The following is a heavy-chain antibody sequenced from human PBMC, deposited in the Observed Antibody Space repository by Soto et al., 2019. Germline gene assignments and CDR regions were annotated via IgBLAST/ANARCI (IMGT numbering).Heavy chain of an antibody. CDR3: ARDRNDYIWGSYLISPVFDY. CDR2: ISSSSSTI. CDR1: GFTFSSYS. J-gene: IGHJ4*02. Sequence: GGSLRLSCAASGFTFSSYSMNWVRQAPGKGLEWVSYISSSSSTIYYADSVKGRFTISRDNAKNSLYLQMNSLRAEDTAVYYCARDRNDYIWGSYLISPVFDYWGQGTLVTVSS. V-gene: IGHV3-48*01. D-gene: IGHD3-16*02.